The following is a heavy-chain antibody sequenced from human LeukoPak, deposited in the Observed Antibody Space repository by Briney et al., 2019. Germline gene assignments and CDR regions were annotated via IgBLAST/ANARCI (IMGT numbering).Heavy chain of an antibody. CDR2: IYYSGST. D-gene: IGHD6-6*01. CDR1: GGSISSYY. Sequence: SETLSLTCTVSGGSISSYYWSWIRQPPGKGLEWIGYIYYSGSTNYNPSLKSRVTISVDTSKNQFSLKLSSVTAADTAVYYCARGSSSSRRDWYFDLWGRGTLVTVPS. J-gene: IGHJ2*01. CDR3: ARGSSSSRRDWYFDL. V-gene: IGHV4-59*01.